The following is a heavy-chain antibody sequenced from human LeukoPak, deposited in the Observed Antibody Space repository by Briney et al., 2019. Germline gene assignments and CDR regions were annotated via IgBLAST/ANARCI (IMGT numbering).Heavy chain of an antibody. Sequence: GGSLRLSCAASGIIFSNYAMHWVRQGPGKGLECISTISSDGGSTYYANSVKGRFTISRDNSKNALYLQMGSLRAEDMAVYYCARGRQGAKTRYFDLWGRGTRVTVSS. CDR2: ISSDGGST. CDR3: ARGRQGAKTRYFDL. J-gene: IGHJ2*01. D-gene: IGHD1-26*01. V-gene: IGHV3-64*01. CDR1: GIIFSNYA.